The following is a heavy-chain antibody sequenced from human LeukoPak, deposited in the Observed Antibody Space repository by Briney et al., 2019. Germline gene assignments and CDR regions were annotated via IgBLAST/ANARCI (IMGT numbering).Heavy chain of an antibody. J-gene: IGHJ4*02. CDR2: IRYDGTNK. D-gene: IGHD2-2*01. V-gene: IGHV3-30*02. Sequence: PGGSLRLSCAASGFTFSNYGMHWVRQAPGKGLEWVALIRYDGTNKNYAASVKGRFTISRDNSKNTLYLQMNSLRAEDTAVYYCAKDPQYQLTKYYFDYWGQGTLVTVSS. CDR1: GFTFSNYG. CDR3: AKDPQYQLTKYYFDY.